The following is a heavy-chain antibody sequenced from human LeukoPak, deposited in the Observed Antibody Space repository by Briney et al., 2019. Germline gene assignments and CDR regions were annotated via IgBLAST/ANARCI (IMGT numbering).Heavy chain of an antibody. V-gene: IGHV1-8*03. Sequence: ASVKVSCKASGYTFTSYDINWVRQATGQGLEWMGWMNPNSGNTGYAQKFQGRVTITRNTSISTAYMELSSLRSEDTAVYYRARGPRSPAAIANWFDPWGQGTLVTVSS. CDR1: GYTFTSYD. CDR3: ARGPRSPAAIANWFDP. CDR2: MNPNSGNT. D-gene: IGHD2-2*01. J-gene: IGHJ5*02.